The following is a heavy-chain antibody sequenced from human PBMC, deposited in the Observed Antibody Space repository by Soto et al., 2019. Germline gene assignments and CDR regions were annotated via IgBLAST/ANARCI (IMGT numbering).Heavy chain of an antibody. CDR2: ISHGGTT. D-gene: IGHD3-22*01. V-gene: IGHV4-59*01. Sequence: QVQLRESGPGLVKPSETLSLTCSVSGASITSYYWSWIRQSPGKGLEWIGHISHGGTTNYNPSLKSRVTISLDAPKNQFSLKLNSVTAADTAVYYCARRERTDSYWGYFDFWGQGTLVTVSS. CDR1: GASITSYY. CDR3: ARRERTDSYWGYFDF. J-gene: IGHJ4*02.